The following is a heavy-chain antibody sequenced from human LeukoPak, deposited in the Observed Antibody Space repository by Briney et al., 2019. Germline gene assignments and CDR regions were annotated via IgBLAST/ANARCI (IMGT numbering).Heavy chain of an antibody. CDR2: INWNGGST. D-gene: IGHD3-10*01. J-gene: IGHJ4*02. V-gene: IGHV3-20*04. CDR3: ARACYYGSGSYSL. Sequence: GGSLRLSCAASGFTFDDYGMSWVRQAPGKGLEWVSGINWNGGSTGCADSVKGRFTISRDNAKNSLYLQMNSLRAEDTAVYYCARACYYGSGSYSLWGQGTLVTVSS. CDR1: GFTFDDYG.